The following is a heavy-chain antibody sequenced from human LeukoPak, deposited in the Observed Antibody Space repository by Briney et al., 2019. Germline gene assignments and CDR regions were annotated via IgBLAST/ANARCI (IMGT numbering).Heavy chain of an antibody. CDR2: IIPIFGTA. CDR3: AGPGGVPAAGKELYYYYYYMDV. J-gene: IGHJ6*03. D-gene: IGHD2-2*01. V-gene: IGHV1-69*06. CDR1: GGTFSSYA. Sequence: ASVKVSCKASGGTFSSYAISWVRQAPGQGLEWMGGIIPIFGTANYAQKSQGRVTITADKSTSTAYMELSSLRSEDTAVYYCAGPGGVPAAGKELYYYYYYMDVWGKGTTVTVSS.